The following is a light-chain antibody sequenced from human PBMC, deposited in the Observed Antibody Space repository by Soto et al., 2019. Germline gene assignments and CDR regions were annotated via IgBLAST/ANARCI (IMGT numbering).Light chain of an antibody. CDR2: RDS. Sequence: SYELTQPLSVSVALGQTARITCGGNNIGSKNVHWYQQKPGQAPVLVIYRDSNRPSGIPERFSGSNSGNTATLTISRAQAVDAADSYCQVWDSSAYVFGTGTKVTVL. CDR3: QVWDSSAYV. CDR1: NIGSKN. V-gene: IGLV3-9*01. J-gene: IGLJ1*01.